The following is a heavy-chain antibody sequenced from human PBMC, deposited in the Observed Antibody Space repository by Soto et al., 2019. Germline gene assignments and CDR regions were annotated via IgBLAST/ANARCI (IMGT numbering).Heavy chain of an antibody. J-gene: IGHJ4*02. V-gene: IGHV3-21*06. D-gene: IGHD4-17*01. CDR1: GFTFTTYS. Sequence: EVPLVDSGGGLVKPGGSLRLSCAASGFTFTTYSMNWVRQPPGKGLEWVSSISSSSTHIYYADSVKGRFTISRDNAKNSLYLQMNSLRAEDTAVYYCARDKYGDYAYDYWGQGTLVTVSS. CDR2: ISSSSTHI. CDR3: ARDKYGDYAYDY.